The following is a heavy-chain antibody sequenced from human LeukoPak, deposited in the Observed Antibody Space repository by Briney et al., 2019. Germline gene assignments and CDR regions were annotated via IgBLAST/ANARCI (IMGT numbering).Heavy chain of an antibody. Sequence: GESLRLSCAASGFTFSSYAMSWVRQAPGKGLEWVSGISGSGGSTDYADSVKGRFTISRDNAKNSLYLQMNSLRAEDTAVYYCAREWFGELIWGQGTLVTVSS. CDR3: AREWFGELI. CDR1: GFTFSSYA. CDR2: ISGSGGST. J-gene: IGHJ4*02. V-gene: IGHV3-23*01. D-gene: IGHD3-10*01.